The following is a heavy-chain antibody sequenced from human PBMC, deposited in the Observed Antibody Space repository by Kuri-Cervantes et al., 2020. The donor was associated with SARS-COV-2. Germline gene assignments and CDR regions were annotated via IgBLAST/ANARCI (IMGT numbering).Heavy chain of an antibody. J-gene: IGHJ4*02. CDR1: DGSFSGYY. V-gene: IGHV4-34*01. CDR3: AWRGSTGALDY. Sequence: GSLRLSCTVVDGSFSGYYWSWIRQPPGKGLEWIGEINHSGSTNYNPSLKSRVTISVDTSKNQFSLKLSSVTAADTAVYYRAWRGSTGALDYWGQGTLVTVSS. CDR2: INHSGST. D-gene: IGHD5/OR15-5a*01.